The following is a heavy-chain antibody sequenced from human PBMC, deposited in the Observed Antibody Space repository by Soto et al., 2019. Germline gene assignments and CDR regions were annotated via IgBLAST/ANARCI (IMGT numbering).Heavy chain of an antibody. D-gene: IGHD2-15*01. V-gene: IGHV3-30*18. CDR1: RFTLSSYG. J-gene: IGHJ4*02. CDR3: AKDRYCSGGSCYSRGKYSGYDFFDY. CDR2: ISYDGGNK. Sequence: GGALRLSCAPPRFTLSSYGKPWGRQAPGKRRERGAGISYDGGNKYYADSVRGRFTISRDNSKNTLYLQMNSLRAEDTAVYYCAKDRYCSGGSCYSRGKYSGYDFFDYWGQGTLVTVSS.